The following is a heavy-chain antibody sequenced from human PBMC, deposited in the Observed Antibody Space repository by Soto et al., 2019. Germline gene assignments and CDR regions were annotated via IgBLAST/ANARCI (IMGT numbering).Heavy chain of an antibody. CDR1: GFDFSAYS. V-gene: IGHV3-48*02. J-gene: IGHJ4*02. Sequence: GGSLRLSCAASGFDFSAYSMNWVRQAPGKGLEWVSYIRARSSSIYHAASVKGRFTISKDDAKNSLYLQMNSLRDDDTAVYYCARDHNWAFDSWGQGTLVTVSS. CDR3: ARDHNWAFDS. D-gene: IGHD1-20*01. CDR2: IRARSSSI.